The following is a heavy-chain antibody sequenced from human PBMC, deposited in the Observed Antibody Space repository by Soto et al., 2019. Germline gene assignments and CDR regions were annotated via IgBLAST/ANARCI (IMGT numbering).Heavy chain of an antibody. CDR1: GGSVSSGCYY. D-gene: IGHD6-6*01. V-gene: IGHV4-61*01. CDR2: IYYSGST. CDR3: ARMTEYSSSFEG. J-gene: IGHJ4*02. Sequence: SETLSLTCTVSGGSVSSGCYYWSWIRQPPGKGLEWIGYIYYSGSTNYNPSLKSRVTISVDTSKNQFSLKLSSVTAADTAVYYCARMTEYSSSFEGWGQGTLVTVSS.